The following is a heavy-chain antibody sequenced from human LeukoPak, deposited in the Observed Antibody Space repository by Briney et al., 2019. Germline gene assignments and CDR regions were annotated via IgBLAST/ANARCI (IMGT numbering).Heavy chain of an antibody. J-gene: IGHJ4*02. CDR1: GGSISSSGYY. D-gene: IGHD4-23*01. CDR2: IYYSGST. V-gene: IGHV4-39*01. CDR3: ARRASTVVTFNDY. Sequence: PSETLSLTCTVSGGSISSSGYYWGWIRQPPGKGLEWIGSIYYSGSTYYHPSLKSRVTVSVDRSKNQFPLKLSSVTAADTAMYYCARRASTVVTFNDYWGQGTLVTVSS.